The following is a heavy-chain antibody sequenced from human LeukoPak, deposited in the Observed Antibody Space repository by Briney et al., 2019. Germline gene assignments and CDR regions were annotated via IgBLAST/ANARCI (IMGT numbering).Heavy chain of an antibody. CDR3: AISPYDSSSGYFDY. D-gene: IGHD3-22*01. CDR2: IYTSGST. V-gene: IGHV4-4*07. J-gene: IGHJ4*02. CDR1: GGSISSYY. Sequence: PSETLSLTCTVSGGSISSYYWSWIRQPAGKGLEWIGRIYTSGSTNYNPSLKSRVTMSVDASKNQFSLKLSSVTAADTAVYYCAISPYDSSSGYFDYWGQGTLVTVSS.